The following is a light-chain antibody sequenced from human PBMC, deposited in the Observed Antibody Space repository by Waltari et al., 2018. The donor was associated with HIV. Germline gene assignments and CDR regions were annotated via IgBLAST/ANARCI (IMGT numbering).Light chain of an antibody. V-gene: IGKV3-15*01. Sequence: ETVMRQSPCTLSAAPGATVTLSCPSSQSIDDKLAWYQQKPGQSPRLLIYATSTVATSVPGKCSGSGAGTQYTIIISNLQYADSAVYYCQQYKNWPPLTFGQGTKVEIK. CDR3: QQYKNWPPLT. CDR2: ATS. CDR1: QSIDDK. J-gene: IGKJ1*01.